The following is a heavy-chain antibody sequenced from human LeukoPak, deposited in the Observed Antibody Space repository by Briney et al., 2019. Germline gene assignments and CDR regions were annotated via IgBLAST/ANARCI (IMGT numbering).Heavy chain of an antibody. CDR2: ISSSSSYI. D-gene: IGHD2-15*01. V-gene: IGHV3-21*01. CDR3: ARARPAPRAFDI. CDR1: GFTFSSYS. Sequence: GGSLRLSCAASGFTFSSYSMNWVRQAPGKGLEWVSSISSSSSYIYYADSVKGRFTISRDNAKNSLYLQMNSLRAEDTAVYYCARARPAPRAFDIWGQGTMVTVSS. J-gene: IGHJ3*02.